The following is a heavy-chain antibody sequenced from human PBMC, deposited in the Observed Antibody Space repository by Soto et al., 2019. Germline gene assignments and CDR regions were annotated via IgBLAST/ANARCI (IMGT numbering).Heavy chain of an antibody. V-gene: IGHV3-64D*06. CDR1: GFTFSSYA. CDR2: ISSNGGST. J-gene: IGHJ4*02. D-gene: IGHD2-15*01. CDR3: VPYCSGGSCYSRY. Sequence: GGSLRLSCSASGFTFSSYAMHWVRQAPGKGLEYVSAISSNGGSTYYADSVKGRFTISRDNSKNTLYLQMSSLRAEDTAVYYCVPYCSGGSCYSRYWGQGTLVTVSS.